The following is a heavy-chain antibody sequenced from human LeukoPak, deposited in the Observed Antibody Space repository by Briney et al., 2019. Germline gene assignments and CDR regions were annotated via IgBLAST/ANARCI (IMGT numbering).Heavy chain of an antibody. Sequence: GGSLRLSCAASGFTFSSYGMHWVRQAPGKGLEWVAVISYDGSNKYYADSVKGRFTISRDNSKNTLYLQMNSLRAEDTAVYYCAREVRQLVPYYYMDVWGKGTTVTVSS. J-gene: IGHJ6*03. CDR2: ISYDGSNK. CDR3: AREVRQLVPYYYMDV. V-gene: IGHV3-30*03. D-gene: IGHD6-13*01. CDR1: GFTFSSYG.